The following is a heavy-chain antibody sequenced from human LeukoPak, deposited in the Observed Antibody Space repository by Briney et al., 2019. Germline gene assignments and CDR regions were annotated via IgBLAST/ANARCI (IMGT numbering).Heavy chain of an antibody. D-gene: IGHD6-13*01. V-gene: IGHV4-34*01. Sequence: SETLSLTCAVYGGSLSAYYWSWIRQPPGKGLEWIGEAHHGGSTNYNPSLKSRVTISLDTSKNQFSLELSSVTAADTAVYYCASLPLRQQLVRGAQNYYFDYWGQGTLVTVSS. J-gene: IGHJ4*02. CDR1: GGSLSAYY. CDR2: AHHGGST. CDR3: ASLPLRQQLVRGAQNYYFDY.